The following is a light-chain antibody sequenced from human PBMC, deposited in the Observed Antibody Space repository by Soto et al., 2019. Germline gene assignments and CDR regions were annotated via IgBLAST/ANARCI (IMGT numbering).Light chain of an antibody. CDR2: EVS. Sequence: QSALTQPASVSGSPGQSITISCTGTRSDVGGYNYVSWYQQYPGKAPKLMIFEVSDRPSGVSHRFSGSKSGNTASLTISGLQAEDEADYYCSSYTSSSTYVFGTGTKLTVL. J-gene: IGLJ1*01. CDR3: SSYTSSSTYV. CDR1: RSDVGGYNY. V-gene: IGLV2-14*01.